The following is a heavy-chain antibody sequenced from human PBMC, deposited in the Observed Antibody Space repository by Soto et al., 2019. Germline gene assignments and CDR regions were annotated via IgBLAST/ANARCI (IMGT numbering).Heavy chain of an antibody. Sequence: GGSLRLSCAASGFTFSSYAMHWVRQSPGKGLEWVAVISYDGSNKYYADSVKGRFTISRDNSKNTLYLQMNSLRAEDTAVYYCARDPSTAPLYYYYGMDVWGQGTTVTVSS. J-gene: IGHJ6*02. D-gene: IGHD2-2*01. CDR3: ARDPSTAPLYYYYGMDV. CDR1: GFTFSSYA. V-gene: IGHV3-30-3*01. CDR2: ISYDGSNK.